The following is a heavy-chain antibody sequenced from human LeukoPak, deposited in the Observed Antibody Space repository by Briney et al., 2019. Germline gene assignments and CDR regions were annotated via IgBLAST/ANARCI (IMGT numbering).Heavy chain of an antibody. CDR3: AKDQLDHYFDY. V-gene: IGHV3-30*02. CDR1: GFTFSSYG. Sequence: GGSLRLSCAASGFTFSSYGMRWVREAPGKGLGWGAFIRYDGSKKYYADSVKGRFTISRDNSKNTLYLQMNSLRAEDKAVYYCAKDQLDHYFDYWGQGTLVTVSS. J-gene: IGHJ4*02. CDR2: IRYDGSKK. D-gene: IGHD1-1*01.